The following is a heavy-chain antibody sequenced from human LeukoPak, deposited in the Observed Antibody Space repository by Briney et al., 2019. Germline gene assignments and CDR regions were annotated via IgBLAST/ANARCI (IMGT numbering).Heavy chain of an antibody. CDR2: ISGSGGST. CDR3: ARVGYYYGSGYFDY. D-gene: IGHD3-10*01. J-gene: IGHJ4*02. V-gene: IGHV3-23*01. Sequence: PGGSLRLSCAASGFTFSSYAMSWVRQAPGKGLEWVSAISGSGGSTYYADSVKGRFTISRDNSKNTLYLQMNSLRAEDTAVYYCARVGYYYGSGYFDYWGQGTLVTVSS. CDR1: GFTFSSYA.